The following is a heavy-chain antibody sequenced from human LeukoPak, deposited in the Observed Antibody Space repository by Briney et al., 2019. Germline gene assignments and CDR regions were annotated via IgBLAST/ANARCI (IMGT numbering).Heavy chain of an antibody. J-gene: IGHJ4*02. CDR1: GFTFSSYG. V-gene: IGHV3-33*06. D-gene: IGHD3-22*01. CDR2: IWYVGSNK. CDR3: AKDGDSSGYHPHY. Sequence: GGSLRLSCAASGFTFSSYGMHWVRQAPGKGLEGVAVIWYVGSNKYYADSVKGRFTISRDNSKNTLYLQMSSLRAEDKAVYYCAKDGDSSGYHPHYWGQGTLVTVSS.